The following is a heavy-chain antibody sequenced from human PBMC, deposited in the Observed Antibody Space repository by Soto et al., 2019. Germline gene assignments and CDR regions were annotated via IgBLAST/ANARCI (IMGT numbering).Heavy chain of an antibody. CDR1: GFTFSNFA. D-gene: IGHD6-13*01. V-gene: IGHV3-23*01. CDR3: AKDSISSPSYMYV. Sequence: EVQVLESGGGSVQPGGSLRLSCAASGFTFSNFAMSWVRHAPGKGMEWVSEITGSTGTTYYADSVKGRFIISRDHSKNTSQLQRSSRRAEDTAVYSWAKDSISSPSYMYVWGKGTTVTVYS. CDR2: ITGSTGTT. J-gene: IGHJ6*03.